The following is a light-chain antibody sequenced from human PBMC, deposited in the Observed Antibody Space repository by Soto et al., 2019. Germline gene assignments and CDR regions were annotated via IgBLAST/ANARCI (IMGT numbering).Light chain of an antibody. CDR1: QRISYW. Sequence: DIEGTQAPSTLSASVGDRVTITSRASQRISYWLAWSQQKPVEAPNLLIYKASILGGGVPSRFSGSGSGTEVSLTISNLQPDDFATYDFQQYSSYPVTFGGGTQVEIK. V-gene: IGKV1-5*03. CDR2: KAS. J-gene: IGKJ4*01. CDR3: QQYSSYPVT.